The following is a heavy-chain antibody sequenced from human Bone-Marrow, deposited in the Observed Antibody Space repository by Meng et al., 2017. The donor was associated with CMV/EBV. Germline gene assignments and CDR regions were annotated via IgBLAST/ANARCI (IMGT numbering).Heavy chain of an antibody. Sequence: ASVKVSCKASGYTFTSYGISWVRQAPGQGLEWMGWISAYNGNTNYAQKLQGRVTMTTDTSTSTAYMELRSLRSDDTAVYYCARDRGYCSSTSCYVRVGYYYYYGMDVWGRGTTVTVSS. J-gene: IGHJ6*02. CDR1: GYTFTSYG. CDR2: ISAYNGNT. CDR3: ARDRGYCSSTSCYVRVGYYYYYGMDV. V-gene: IGHV1-18*01. D-gene: IGHD2-2*01.